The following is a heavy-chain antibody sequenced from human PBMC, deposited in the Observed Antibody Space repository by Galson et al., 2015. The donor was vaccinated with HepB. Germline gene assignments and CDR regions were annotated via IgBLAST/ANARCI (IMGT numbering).Heavy chain of an antibody. D-gene: IGHD1-26*01. CDR2: IKQDGSET. Sequence: SLRLSCAASGFKFSSYWMSWVRQAPGKGLEWVANIKQDGSETHYVDSVKGRFIISRDNAENSLYLQMDSLRADDTAVYYCARTVGAIAFDVWGQGTLVTVSS. V-gene: IGHV3-7*01. CDR1: GFKFSSYW. CDR3: ARTVGAIAFDV. J-gene: IGHJ3*01.